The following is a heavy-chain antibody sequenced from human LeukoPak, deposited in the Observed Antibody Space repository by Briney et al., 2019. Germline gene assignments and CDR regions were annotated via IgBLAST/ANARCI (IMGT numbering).Heavy chain of an antibody. CDR1: GFTFSSYS. Sequence: GGSLRLSCAASGFTFSSYSMNWVRQAPGKGLEWVSSISSSSSYIYYADSVKGRFTISRDNAKNSLYLQMNSLRAEDTAVYYCARDQNYYGSGGFDYWGQGTLVTVSS. J-gene: IGHJ4*02. V-gene: IGHV3-21*01. CDR3: ARDQNYYGSGGFDY. D-gene: IGHD3-10*01. CDR2: ISSSSSYI.